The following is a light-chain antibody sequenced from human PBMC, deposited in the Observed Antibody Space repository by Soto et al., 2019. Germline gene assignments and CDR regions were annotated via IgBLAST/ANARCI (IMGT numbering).Light chain of an antibody. Sequence: DIPMTQSPSSLSASVGDRVTITCRASQSISSYLNWYQQKPGKAPKLLIYAASSLQSGVPSRFSGSGSGTDVTLTISSLQPEDFATYYCQQSYSTPPKTFGQGTKVEIK. CDR3: QQSYSTPPKT. CDR1: QSISSY. V-gene: IGKV1-39*01. J-gene: IGKJ1*01. CDR2: AAS.